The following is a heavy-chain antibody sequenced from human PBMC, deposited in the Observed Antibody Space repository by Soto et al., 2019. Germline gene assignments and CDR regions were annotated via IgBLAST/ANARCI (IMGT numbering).Heavy chain of an antibody. CDR1: GGSISSYY. V-gene: IGHV4-59*01. D-gene: IGHD2-2*01. CDR2: IYYSGST. J-gene: IGHJ5*02. Sequence: SETLSLTCIVSGGSISSYYWSWIRQPPGKGLEWIGYIYYSGSTKYNPSLKSRVTISVDTSKNQFSSKLNSVSAADTAVYYCARGSSESPRRWFDPWGQGTLVTVSS. CDR3: ARGSSESPRRWFDP.